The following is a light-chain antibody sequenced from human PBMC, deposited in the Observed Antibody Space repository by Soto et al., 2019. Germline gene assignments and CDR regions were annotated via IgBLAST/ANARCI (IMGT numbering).Light chain of an antibody. CDR2: EGS. Sequence: QSVLTQPASVSGSPGQSITISCTGTSSDVGSYNLVSWYQQHPGKAPKLMIYEGSKRPSGVSNRFSGSKSGNTASLTISGLQAEDEADYYCCSYAGSSTLVFGGGTKVPVL. J-gene: IGLJ2*01. CDR3: CSYAGSSTLV. V-gene: IGLV2-23*01. CDR1: SSDVGSYNL.